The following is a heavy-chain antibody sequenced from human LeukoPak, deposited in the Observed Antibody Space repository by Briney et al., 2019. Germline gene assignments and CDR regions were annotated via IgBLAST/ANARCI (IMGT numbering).Heavy chain of an antibody. D-gene: IGHD2-2*01. CDR3: AKDPSGYCSSTSCYGVEAFFDY. Sequence: HTGGSLRLSCAASGFTLSNAWMSWVRQAPGKGLEWVSAISGSGGSTYYADSVKGRFTISRDNSKNTLYLQMNSLRAEDTAVYYCAKDPSGYCSSTSCYGVEAFFDYWGQGTLVTVSS. CDR2: ISGSGGST. CDR1: GFTLSNAW. J-gene: IGHJ4*02. V-gene: IGHV3-23*01.